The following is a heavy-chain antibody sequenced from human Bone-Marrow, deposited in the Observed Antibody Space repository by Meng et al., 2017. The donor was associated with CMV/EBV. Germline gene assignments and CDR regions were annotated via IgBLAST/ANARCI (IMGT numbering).Heavy chain of an antibody. D-gene: IGHD1-26*01. V-gene: IGHV4-39*07. J-gene: IGHJ5*02. Sequence: SETLSLTCTVSGGSISSSSYYWGWIRQPPGKGLEWIGSIYYSGSTYYNPSLKSRVTISVDTSKNQFSLKLSSVTAADTAVYYCAREWELLVNWFDPRGQGTRVTVYS. CDR2: IYYSGST. CDR1: GGSISSSSYY. CDR3: AREWELLVNWFDP.